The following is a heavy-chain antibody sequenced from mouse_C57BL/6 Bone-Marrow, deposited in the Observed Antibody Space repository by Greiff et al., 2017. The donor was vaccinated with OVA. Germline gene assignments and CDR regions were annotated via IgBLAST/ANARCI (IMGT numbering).Heavy chain of an antibody. V-gene: IGHV5-16*01. CDR3: AREAYTTVVATDWYFDV. D-gene: IGHD1-1*01. CDR1: GFTFSDYY. CDR2: INHDGSST. Sequence: EVQRVESEGGLVQPGSSMKLSCTASGFTFSDYYMAWVRQVPEKGLEWVANINHDGSSTYYLDSLKSRFLISRDNAKNILYLQMSSLKSEDAATYYCAREAYTTVVATDWYFDVWGTGTTVTVSS. J-gene: IGHJ1*03.